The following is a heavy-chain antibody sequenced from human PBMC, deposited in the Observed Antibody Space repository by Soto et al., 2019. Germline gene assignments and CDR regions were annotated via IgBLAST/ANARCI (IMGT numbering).Heavy chain of an antibody. D-gene: IGHD1-20*01. CDR1: GFSLSNARMG. V-gene: IGHV2-26*01. Sequence: ESGPTLVNPTETLTLTCTVSGFSLSNARMGVSWIRQPPGKALEWLAHIFSNDEKSYSTSLKSRLTISKDTSKSQVVLTMTNMDPVDTATYYCARSRRYNWNYYYGMDVWGQGTTVTVSS. J-gene: IGHJ6*02. CDR3: ARSRRYNWNYYYGMDV. CDR2: IFSNDEK.